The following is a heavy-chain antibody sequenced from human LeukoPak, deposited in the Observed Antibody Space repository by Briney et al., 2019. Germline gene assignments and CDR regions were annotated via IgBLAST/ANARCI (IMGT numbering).Heavy chain of an antibody. CDR1: GFNFSSYS. V-gene: IGHV3-48*01. Sequence: GGSLRLSCAASGFNFSSYSLNWVRQAPGKGLEWVSYISSSTRRIYYADSVKGRFTVSRDNSRNTLYLQMNSLRAEDTAVYYCAKSQARSYFDYWGQGTLVSVSS. CDR3: AKSQARSYFDY. CDR2: ISSSTRRI. J-gene: IGHJ4*02.